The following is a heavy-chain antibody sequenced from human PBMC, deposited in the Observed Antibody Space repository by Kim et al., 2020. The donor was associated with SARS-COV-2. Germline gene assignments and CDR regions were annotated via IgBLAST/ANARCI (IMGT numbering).Heavy chain of an antibody. D-gene: IGHD6-19*01. V-gene: IGHV3-49*03. CDR3: TRGDGSSWSPDAFDI. CDR2: IRSKAYGGTT. CDR1: GFTFGDYA. Sequence: GGSLRLSCTASGFTFGDYAMSWFRQAPGKGLEWVGFIRSKAYGGTTEYAASVKGRFTISRDDSKSIAYLQMNSLKTEDTAVYYCTRGDGSSWSPDAFDIWGQGTMVTVSS. J-gene: IGHJ3*02.